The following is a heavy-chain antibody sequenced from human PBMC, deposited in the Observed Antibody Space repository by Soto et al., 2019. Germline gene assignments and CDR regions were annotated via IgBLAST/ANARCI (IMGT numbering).Heavy chain of an antibody. V-gene: IGHV3-53*01. J-gene: IGHJ5*02. CDR1: GFSVSNNY. Sequence: PGGSLRLSCAISGFSVSNNYLSWVRQAPGKGLEWVSVHYSGGSTYYADSVQGRFTISRDKSNNTLYLQMRRVRAEDTAVYFCARHRHPRGTVGATSPLDPWGQGTQVTVSS. D-gene: IGHD1-26*01. CDR2: HYSGGST. CDR3: ARHRHPRGTVGATSPLDP.